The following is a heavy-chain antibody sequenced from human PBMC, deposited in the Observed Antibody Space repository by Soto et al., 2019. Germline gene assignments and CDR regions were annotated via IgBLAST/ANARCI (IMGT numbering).Heavy chain of an antibody. CDR2: ISSNGGST. D-gene: IGHD6-19*01. Sequence: GGSLRLSCSASGFTFSSYAMHWVRQAPGKGLEYVSAISSNGGSTYYADSVKGRFTISRDNSKNTLYLQMSSLRAEDTAVYYCVKMAPYSSGWHLLGDYWGQGTLVTVSS. CDR1: GFTFSSYA. CDR3: VKMAPYSSGWHLLGDY. V-gene: IGHV3-64D*06. J-gene: IGHJ4*02.